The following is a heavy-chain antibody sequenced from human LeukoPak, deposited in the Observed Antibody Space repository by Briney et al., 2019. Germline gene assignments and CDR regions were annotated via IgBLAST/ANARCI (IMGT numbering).Heavy chain of an antibody. Sequence: GGSLRLSCAASGFTFSSYWMTWVRQAPGKGLEWVANIKQDGREKYYVDSVKGRFTISRDNAKNSLYLQMNSLRAEDTAVYYCARDIYCSRTSCNLLDYWGQGTLVTVSS. V-gene: IGHV3-7*01. CDR3: ARDIYCSRTSCNLLDY. CDR2: IKQDGREK. D-gene: IGHD2-2*01. CDR1: GFTFSSYW. J-gene: IGHJ4*02.